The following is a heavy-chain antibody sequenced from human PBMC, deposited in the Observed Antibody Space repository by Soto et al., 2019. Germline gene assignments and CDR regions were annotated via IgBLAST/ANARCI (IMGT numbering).Heavy chain of an antibody. J-gene: IGHJ4*02. D-gene: IGHD3-16*01. Sequence: ASVKVSCKVSGYTLTELSMHWVRQAPGKGLEWMGGFDPEDGETIYAQKFQGRVTMTEDTSTDTAYMELSSLRSEDTAVYYCATNSLNSPFGAFDYWGQGTLVTVSS. CDR2: FDPEDGET. CDR1: GYTLTELS. V-gene: IGHV1-24*01. CDR3: ATNSLNSPFGAFDY.